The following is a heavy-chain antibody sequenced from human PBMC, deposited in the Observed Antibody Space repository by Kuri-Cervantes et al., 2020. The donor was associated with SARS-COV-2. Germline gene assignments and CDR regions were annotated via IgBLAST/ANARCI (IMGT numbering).Heavy chain of an antibody. Sequence: SCAVPGGPISSSNWWSWVRQPPGKGLEWLGEIHRTGTTNYNPPLESRVTISVDRSKNQFSLTLRSVTAADTAVYYCAFNYGTGSYFYWGQGTLVTVSS. J-gene: IGHJ4*02. V-gene: IGHV4-4*02. CDR2: IHRTGTT. CDR3: AFNYGTGSYFY. D-gene: IGHD3-10*01. CDR1: GGPISSSNW.